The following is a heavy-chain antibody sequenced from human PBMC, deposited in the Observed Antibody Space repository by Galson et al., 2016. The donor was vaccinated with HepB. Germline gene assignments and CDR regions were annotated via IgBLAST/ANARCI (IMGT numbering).Heavy chain of an antibody. Sequence: SVKVSCKASGGTFGTYAISWVRQAPGQGLEWMGGIIPIFGTPNYAQKSQGRVTITADESTTTAYMELSSLRSEDTAVYYCASWDGGKNWPERDFDYWGQGTLGTVSS. CDR3: ASWDGGKNWPERDFDY. CDR1: GGTFGTYA. CDR2: IIPIFGTP. J-gene: IGHJ4*02. V-gene: IGHV1-69*13. D-gene: IGHD4-23*01.